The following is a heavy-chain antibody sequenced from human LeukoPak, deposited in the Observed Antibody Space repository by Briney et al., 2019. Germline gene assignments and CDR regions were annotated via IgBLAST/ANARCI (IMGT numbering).Heavy chain of an antibody. CDR3: ARRRLDTAMADFNWFDP. CDR2: IYPGDSDT. CDR1: GYSFTSYW. D-gene: IGHD5-18*01. V-gene: IGHV5-51*01. Sequence: KPGESLKISCKGSGYSFTSYWIGWVRQMPGKGLEWMGIIYPGDSDTRYNPSFQGQVTISADKSISTAYLQWSSLRASDTAMYYCARRRLDTAMADFNWFDPWGQATLVTVSS. J-gene: IGHJ5*02.